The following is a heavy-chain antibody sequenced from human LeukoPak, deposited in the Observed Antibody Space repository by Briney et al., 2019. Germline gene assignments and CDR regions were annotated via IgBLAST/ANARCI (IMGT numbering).Heavy chain of an antibody. CDR2: ISGSGGST. D-gene: IGHD6-19*01. V-gene: IGHV3-23*01. CDR3: AKTRIAVAGMDV. CDR1: GFTFSSYA. J-gene: IGHJ6*04. Sequence: GGSLRLSCAASGFTFSSYAMSWVRQAPGKGLEWVSAISGSGGSTYYADSVRGRFTICRDNSKNTLYLQMNSLRAEDTAVYYCAKTRIAVAGMDVWGKGTTVTVSS.